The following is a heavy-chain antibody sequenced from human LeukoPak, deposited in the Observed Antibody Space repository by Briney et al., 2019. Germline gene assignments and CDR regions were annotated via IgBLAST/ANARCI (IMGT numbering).Heavy chain of an antibody. D-gene: IGHD6-13*01. J-gene: IGHJ4*02. CDR1: GGTFSSYA. V-gene: IGHV1-69*06. CDR3: ARDQAAAGISYDY. CDR2: IIPIFGTA. Sequence: SVKVSCKASGGTFSSYAISWVRQAPGQGLEWMGGIIPIFGTANYAQKFQGRVTITADKSTSTAYMELSSLRSEDTAVYYCARDQAAAGISYDYWGQGTLVTVSS.